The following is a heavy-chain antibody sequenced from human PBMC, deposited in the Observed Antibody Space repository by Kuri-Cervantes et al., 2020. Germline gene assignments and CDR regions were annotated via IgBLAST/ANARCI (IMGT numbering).Heavy chain of an antibody. CDR2: SNAGNGNT. Sequence: ASVKVSCKASGYTFTSYAMHWVRQAPGQRLEWMGWSNAGNGNTKYSQEFQGRVTITRDTSASTAYMELSSLRSEDMAAYYCARVDHYYDSSGWVFDYWGQGTLVTVSS. V-gene: IGHV1-3*02. CDR3: ARVDHYYDSSGWVFDY. D-gene: IGHD3-22*01. J-gene: IGHJ4*02. CDR1: GYTFTSYA.